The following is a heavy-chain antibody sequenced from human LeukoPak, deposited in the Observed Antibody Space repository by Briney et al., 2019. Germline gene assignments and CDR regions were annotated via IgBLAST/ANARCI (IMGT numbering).Heavy chain of an antibody. D-gene: IGHD3-10*01. Sequence: GGSLRLSCAASGLTFSSYAMTWVRQAPGKGLEWVSILGGLSESVYYPDSVKGRFTVSRDNSKDTLYLEINSLRGEDTATYYCARRWLGDPYGMDVWGQGTTVTVSS. J-gene: IGHJ6*02. CDR3: ARRWLGDPYGMDV. V-gene: IGHV3-23*01. CDR2: LGGLSESV. CDR1: GLTFSSYA.